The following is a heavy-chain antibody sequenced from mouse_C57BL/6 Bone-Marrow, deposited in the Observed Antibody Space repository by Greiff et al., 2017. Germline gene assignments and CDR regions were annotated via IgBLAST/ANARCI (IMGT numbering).Heavy chain of an antibody. J-gene: IGHJ1*03. CDR1: GFSLTSYG. D-gene: IGHD1-1*01. V-gene: IGHV2-5*01. Sequence: VKLVESGPGLVQPSQSLSITCTVSGFSLTSYGVHWVRQSPGKGLEWLGVIWRGGSTDYNAAFMSRLSITKDNSKSQVFFKMNSLQADDTAIYYCAKRYYGGWYFDVWGTGTTVTVSS. CDR3: AKRYYGGWYFDV. CDR2: IWRGGST.